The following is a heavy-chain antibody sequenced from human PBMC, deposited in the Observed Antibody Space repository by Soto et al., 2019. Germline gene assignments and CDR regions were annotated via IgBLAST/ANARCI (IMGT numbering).Heavy chain of an antibody. D-gene: IGHD2-2*02. J-gene: IGHJ5*02. CDR1: GGTFSSYA. V-gene: IGHV1-69*01. CDR2: LIPIFGTA. CDR3: AREPVDCSSTSCYTGWCDP. Sequence: QVQLVQSGAEVKKPGSSVKVSCKASGGTFSSYAISWVRQAPGQGLEWMGGLIPIFGTANYAQKVQGRVTITADESTITAYMELSSLRSEDRAVYYCAREPVDCSSTSCYTGWCDPWGQGPLVTVSS.